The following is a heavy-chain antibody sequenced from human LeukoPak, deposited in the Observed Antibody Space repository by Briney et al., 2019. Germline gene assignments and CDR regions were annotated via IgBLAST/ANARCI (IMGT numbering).Heavy chain of an antibody. Sequence: ASVKVSCKASGYTFTSHDINWVRQATGQGLGWVGWMNPNSGNTGYAQKFQGRVTMTRNTSISTAYMELSSLRSEDTAVYYCARTQGLSGITMVRGVIVPFDYWGQGTLVTVSS. CDR1: GYTFTSHD. D-gene: IGHD3-10*01. CDR3: ARTQGLSGITMVRGVIVPFDY. CDR2: MNPNSGNT. J-gene: IGHJ4*02. V-gene: IGHV1-8*01.